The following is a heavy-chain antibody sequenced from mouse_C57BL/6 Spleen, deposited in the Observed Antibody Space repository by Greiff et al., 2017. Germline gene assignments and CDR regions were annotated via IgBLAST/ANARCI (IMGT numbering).Heavy chain of an antibody. D-gene: IGHD1-1*01. CDR2: IYPGDGDT. CDR3: ARNGYDSSYFDY. CDR1: GYAFSSSW. V-gene: IGHV1-82*01. J-gene: IGHJ2*01. Sequence: VKLMESGPELVKPGASVKISCTASGYAFSSSWMNWVKQRPGKGLEWIGRIYPGDGDTNYNGKFKGKATLTADKSSSTAYMQLSSLTSEDSAVYFCARNGYDSSYFDYWGQGTTLTVSS.